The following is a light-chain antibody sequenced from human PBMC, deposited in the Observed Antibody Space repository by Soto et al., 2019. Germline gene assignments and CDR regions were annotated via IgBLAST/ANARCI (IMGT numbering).Light chain of an antibody. Sequence: QAVVTQEPSLTVSPGGTVTLTCGSSTGAVTSGHYPYWFQQKPGQAPRTLIYDTSNKHSWTPARFSGSLLGGKASLTLSSAQPEDEAEYYCLLYYRDARVFRGWTKLTVL. CDR3: LLYYRDARV. J-gene: IGLJ2*01. V-gene: IGLV7-46*01. CDR1: TGAVTSGHY. CDR2: DTS.